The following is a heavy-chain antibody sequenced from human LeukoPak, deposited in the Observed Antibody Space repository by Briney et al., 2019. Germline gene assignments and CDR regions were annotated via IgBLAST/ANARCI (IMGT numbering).Heavy chain of an antibody. CDR2: ISGSGGST. Sequence: GGSLRLSCAASGFTFSSYAMSWVRQAPGKGRGWVSAISGSGGSTYYADSVKCRFTISRDNSKNTLYLQMNSLRAEDTAVYYCAKRLLGAFDIWGQGTMVTVSS. J-gene: IGHJ3*02. CDR3: AKRLLGAFDI. D-gene: IGHD2-15*01. V-gene: IGHV3-23*01. CDR1: GFTFSSYA.